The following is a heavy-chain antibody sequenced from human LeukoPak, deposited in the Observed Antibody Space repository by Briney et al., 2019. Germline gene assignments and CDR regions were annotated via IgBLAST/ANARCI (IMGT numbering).Heavy chain of an antibody. CDR1: GFTFSSYG. CDR3: AKAGDYSNPTSYFDY. J-gene: IGHJ4*02. V-gene: IGHV3-30*18. D-gene: IGHD4-11*01. Sequence: GRSLRLSCAAPGFTFSSYGMHWVRQAPGKGLEWVAVISYDGSNKYYADSVKGRFTISRDNSKNTLYLQMNSLRAEDTAVYYCAKAGDYSNPTSYFDYWGQGTLVTVSS. CDR2: ISYDGSNK.